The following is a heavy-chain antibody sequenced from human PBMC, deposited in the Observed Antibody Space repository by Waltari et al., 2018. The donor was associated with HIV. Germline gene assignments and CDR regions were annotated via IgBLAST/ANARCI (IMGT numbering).Heavy chain of an antibody. D-gene: IGHD3-3*01. CDR3: SRALGVSVKNPMDV. J-gene: IGHJ6*02. Sequence: QVQLVQSGAEVKKPGASVKVSCKASGYTFTGYYMHWVRQAPGQGLEWMGWISPNTSGTNYAQHFQGRVTMTRDTSISTAYMELSSLRSDDTAVYYCSRALGVSVKNPMDVWGQGTTVTVSS. CDR2: ISPNTSGT. CDR1: GYTFTGYY. V-gene: IGHV1-2*02.